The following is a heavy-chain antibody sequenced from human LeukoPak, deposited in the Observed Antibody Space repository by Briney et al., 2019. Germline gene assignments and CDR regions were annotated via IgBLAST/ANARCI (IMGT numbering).Heavy chain of an antibody. CDR1: GFTFSSYA. CDR2: ISSSSSTI. J-gene: IGHJ4*02. CDR3: ARDLGVIVHPSDY. V-gene: IGHV3-48*04. Sequence: GGSLRLSCAASGFTFSSYAMSWVRQAPGKGLEWVSYISSSSSTIYYADSVKGRFTISRDNAKNSLYLQMNRLRAEDTAVYYCARDLGVIVHPSDYWGQGTLVTVSS. D-gene: IGHD3-16*02.